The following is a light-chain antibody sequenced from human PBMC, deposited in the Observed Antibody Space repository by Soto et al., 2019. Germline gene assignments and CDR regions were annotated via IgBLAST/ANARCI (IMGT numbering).Light chain of an antibody. CDR1: QSVSSN. J-gene: IGKJ1*01. CDR2: CAS. Sequence: EIMMTQSPATLSVSPGERATLSCRASQSVSSNFAWYQQKPGQAPRLLIYCASTRATGIPARFSGSGSGTEFTLTISSLQSEDFAFYYCQQYNNWPRTFGQGTKVEIK. CDR3: QQYNNWPRT. V-gene: IGKV3-15*01.